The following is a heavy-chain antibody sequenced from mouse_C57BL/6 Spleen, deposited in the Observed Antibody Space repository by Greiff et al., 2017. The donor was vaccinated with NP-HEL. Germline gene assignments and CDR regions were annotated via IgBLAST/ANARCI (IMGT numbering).Heavy chain of an antibody. Sequence: EVQRVESGPGLVKPSQSLSLTCSVTGYSITSGYYWNWIRQFPGNKLEWMGYISYDGSNNYNPSLKNRISITRDTSKNQFFLKLNSVTTEDTATYDCARDEEYGYYRGYLDVWGTGTTVTVSS. CDR2: ISYDGSN. V-gene: IGHV3-6*01. J-gene: IGHJ1*03. D-gene: IGHD2-10*02. CDR1: GYSITSGYY. CDR3: ARDEEYGYYRGYLDV.